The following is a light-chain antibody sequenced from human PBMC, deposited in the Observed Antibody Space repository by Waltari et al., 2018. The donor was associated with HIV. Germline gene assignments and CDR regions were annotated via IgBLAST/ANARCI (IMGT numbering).Light chain of an antibody. J-gene: IGLJ1*01. Sequence: QSALTQPASVSGSPGQSITISCTGTRSYVGRYNLVSWYQQHPGKAPKLMIYEFSKRPSGVSNRFSGSKSGNTASLTISGLQAEDEADYYCCSYAGSSTFYVFGTGTKVTVL. V-gene: IGLV2-23*02. CDR3: CSYAGSSTFYV. CDR1: RSYVGRYNL. CDR2: EFS.